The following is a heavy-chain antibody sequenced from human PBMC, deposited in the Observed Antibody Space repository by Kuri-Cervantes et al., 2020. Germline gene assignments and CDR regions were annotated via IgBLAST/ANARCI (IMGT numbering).Heavy chain of an antibody. CDR2: ISYDGSNK. D-gene: IGHD3-9*01. CDR3: RLRYFDWLGGMDV. Sequence: GGSLRLSCAASGFTFSSYGMHWVRQAPGKGLEWVAVISYDGSNKYYADSVKGRFTISRDNSKNKLYLQMNSLRAEDTAVYYCRLRYFDWLGGMDVWGQGTTVTVSS. J-gene: IGHJ6*02. V-gene: IGHV3-30*03. CDR1: GFTFSSYG.